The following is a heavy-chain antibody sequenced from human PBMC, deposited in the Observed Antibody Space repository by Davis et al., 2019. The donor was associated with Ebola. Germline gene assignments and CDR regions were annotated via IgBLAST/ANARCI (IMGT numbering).Heavy chain of an antibody. CDR1: GGSISSYY. D-gene: IGHD3-22*01. J-gene: IGHJ4*02. CDR3: AREALGASRGMIVVGFDY. CDR2: IYYSGST. Sequence: PSETLSLTCTVSGGSISSYYWSWIRQPPGKGLEWIGYIYYSGSTYYNPSLKSRVTISVDTSKNQFSLKLSSVTAADTAVYYCAREALGASRGMIVVGFDYWGQGTLVTVSS. V-gene: IGHV4-30-4*01.